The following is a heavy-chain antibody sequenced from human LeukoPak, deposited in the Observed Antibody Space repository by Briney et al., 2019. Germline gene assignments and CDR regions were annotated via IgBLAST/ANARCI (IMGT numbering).Heavy chain of an antibody. CDR1: GFTVSSNY. D-gene: IGHD3-10*01. Sequence: GGSLRLSCAASGFTVSSNYMSWVRQAPGKGLEWVSVIYSGGSTYYADSMKGRFTISRDNAKNSLYLQMNSLRAEDTAVYYCAREGSGYYGSGSPYSDYWGQGTLVTVSS. J-gene: IGHJ4*02. CDR3: AREGSGYYGSGSPYSDY. CDR2: IYSGGST. V-gene: IGHV3-66*01.